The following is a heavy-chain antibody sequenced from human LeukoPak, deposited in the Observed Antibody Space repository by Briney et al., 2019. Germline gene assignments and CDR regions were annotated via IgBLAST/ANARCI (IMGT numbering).Heavy chain of an antibody. CDR3: AKDNYYDSSNY. Sequence: GGSLRLSCAASGFTFDDYAMPWVRQAPGKGLEWVSGISWNSGSIGYADSVKGRFTISRDNSKNTLYLQMNSLRAEDTAVYYCAKDNYYDSSNYWGQGTLVTVSS. CDR2: ISWNSGSI. J-gene: IGHJ4*02. CDR1: GFTFDDYA. D-gene: IGHD3-22*01. V-gene: IGHV3-9*01.